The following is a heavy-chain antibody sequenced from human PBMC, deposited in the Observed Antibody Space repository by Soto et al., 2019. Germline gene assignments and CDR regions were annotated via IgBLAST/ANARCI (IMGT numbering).Heavy chain of an antibody. CDR3: AITAMINRDSSTSFDY. CDR1: GLTFSNVW. J-gene: IGHJ4*02. D-gene: IGHD5-18*01. CDR2: IKIKSDGETA. V-gene: IGHV3-15*01. Sequence: GGSLRLSCAASGLTFSNVWMTWVRQAPGKGLEWVGHIKIKSDGETADVAAPVKARFTISRDDSKNTVFLEMNSLKSEDTALYYCAITAMINRDSSTSFDYWGRGTQVTVSS.